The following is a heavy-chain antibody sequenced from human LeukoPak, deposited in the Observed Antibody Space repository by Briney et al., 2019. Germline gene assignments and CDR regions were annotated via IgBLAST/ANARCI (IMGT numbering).Heavy chain of an antibody. CDR1: GGSISSSNW. D-gene: IGHD3-10*01. CDR3: ARHGVLLWFGEFLG. J-gene: IGHJ4*02. V-gene: IGHV4-4*02. CDR2: IYHSGST. Sequence: SETLSRTCAVAGGSISSSNWWSWVGQPPGKGLKWIGEIYHSGSTNYNPSLKSRVTISVDTSKNQFSLKLSSVTAADTAVYYCARHGVLLWFGEFLGWGQGTLVTVSS.